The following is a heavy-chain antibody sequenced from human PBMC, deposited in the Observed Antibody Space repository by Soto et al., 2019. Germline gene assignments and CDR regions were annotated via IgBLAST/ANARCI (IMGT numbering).Heavy chain of an antibody. CDR2: ISGSGDSI. J-gene: IGHJ4*02. D-gene: IGHD7-27*01. Sequence: EVQVLESGGDLVQPGGSLRLSCAASGFTFSNYAMTWVRQAPGKGLEWVSTISGSGDSIYYADSVKGRFTISRDNSKTTLYLQMNRLRADDWAVYYCSTGRQMGYWGQGTLVIVSS. CDR3: STGRQMGY. CDR1: GFTFSNYA. V-gene: IGHV3-23*01.